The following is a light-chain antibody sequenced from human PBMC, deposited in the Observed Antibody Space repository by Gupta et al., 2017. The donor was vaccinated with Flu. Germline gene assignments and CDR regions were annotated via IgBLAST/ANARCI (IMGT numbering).Light chain of an antibody. CDR2: DAS. Sequence: TLSLYQGERATLSCRASQSVSSYLACYQQTPVQVPRLFIYDASNTATGIPARFSGSGSGTGFTLTISILDPEDFALYFCQRRSDWRLTFGAVTRVEIK. V-gene: IGKV3-11*01. CDR1: QSVSSY. J-gene: IGKJ4*01. CDR3: QRRSDWRLT.